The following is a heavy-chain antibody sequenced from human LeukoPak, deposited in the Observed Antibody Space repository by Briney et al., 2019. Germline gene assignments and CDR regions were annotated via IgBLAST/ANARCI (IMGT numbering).Heavy chain of an antibody. D-gene: IGHD6-19*01. CDR1: GFTFSNFG. Sequence: GGSLRLSCAASGFTFSNFGMSWVRQAPGKGLEWVSGISGSGDRTNYADSVKGRFTISRDNSKNTLNLQMNSLRAEDTAVYYCTKAKYSSLAYFFDFWGQGTLVTVSS. CDR3: TKAKYSSLAYFFDF. J-gene: IGHJ4*02. V-gene: IGHV3-23*01. CDR2: ISGSGDRT.